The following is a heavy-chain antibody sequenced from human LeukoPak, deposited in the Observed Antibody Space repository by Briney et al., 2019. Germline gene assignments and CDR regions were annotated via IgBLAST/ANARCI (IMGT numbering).Heavy chain of an antibody. Sequence: SETLSLTCAVYGGSFSGYYWSWICQPPGKGLEWIGEISHRGSSNYNPSLKSRVTISVDTSKNQFSLQLNSVTPEDTAVYYCARDPWSGRLIASVTGEGDAFDIWGQGTMVTVSS. CDR1: GGSFSGYY. V-gene: IGHV4-34*01. CDR2: ISHRGSS. J-gene: IGHJ3*02. D-gene: IGHD1-1*01. CDR3: ARDPWSGRLIASVTGEGDAFDI.